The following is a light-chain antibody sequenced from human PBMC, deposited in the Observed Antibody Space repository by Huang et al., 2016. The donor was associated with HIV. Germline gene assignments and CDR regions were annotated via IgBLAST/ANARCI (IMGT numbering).Light chain of an antibody. J-gene: IGKJ1*01. V-gene: IGKV3-20*01. CDR2: GAS. CDR3: QQYGSSPKT. Sequence: EIGLTQSPGTLSLSTGERATLSCRASQSVSNNYLAWYQTKPGQAPRLLLDGASSRATGLPGRFRGSGSGTDFTLTISRLEPEEFAVFYCQQYGSSPKTFGQGTKVEI. CDR1: QSVSNNY.